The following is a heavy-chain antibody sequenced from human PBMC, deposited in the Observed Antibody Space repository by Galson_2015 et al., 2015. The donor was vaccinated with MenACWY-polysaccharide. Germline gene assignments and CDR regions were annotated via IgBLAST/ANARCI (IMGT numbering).Heavy chain of an antibody. V-gene: IGHV3-43*01. CDR1: GFTFDDHT. D-gene: IGHD3-22*01. CDR2: ISWDGSTA. Sequence: SLSLACAASGFTFDDHTMHWVRHAPGKGLQWVSLISWDGSTAYYADAVQGRFTISSDNGNTSLYLQMSSLRNEDTAFYFCARDNSGDYYDRSGYLDFWGQGTLVTVSS. J-gene: IGHJ4*02. CDR3: ARDNSGDYYDRSGYLDF.